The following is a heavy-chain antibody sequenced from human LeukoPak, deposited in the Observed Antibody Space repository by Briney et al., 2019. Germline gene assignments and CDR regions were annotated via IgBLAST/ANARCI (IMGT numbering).Heavy chain of an antibody. V-gene: IGHV4-34*01. CDR3: TKNNWFDP. J-gene: IGHJ5*02. CDR1: GGSFSGYY. Sequence: SETLSLTCAVYGGSFSGYYWSWIRQPPGKGLEWIGEINHSGSTNYNPSLKSRVTISVDTSKNQFSLKLSSVTAADTAVYYCTKNNWFDPWGQGTLVTVSS. CDR2: INHSGST.